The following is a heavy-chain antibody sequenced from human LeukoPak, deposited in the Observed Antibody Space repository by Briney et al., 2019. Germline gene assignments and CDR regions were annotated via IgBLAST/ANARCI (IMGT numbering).Heavy chain of an antibody. CDR1: GFTFSSHS. Sequence: GGSLRLSCAASGFTFSSHSMNWVRQAPGKGLEWVSYISSSSSTIYYADSVKGRFTISRDNAKNSLYLQMNSLRAEDTAVYYCARAAGYSSSWYDAPFFDYWGQGTLVTVSS. V-gene: IGHV3-48*04. J-gene: IGHJ4*02. CDR3: ARAAGYSSSWYDAPFFDY. D-gene: IGHD6-13*01. CDR2: ISSSSSTI.